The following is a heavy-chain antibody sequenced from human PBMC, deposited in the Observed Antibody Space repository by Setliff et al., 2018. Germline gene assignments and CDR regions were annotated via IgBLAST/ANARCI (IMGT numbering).Heavy chain of an antibody. CDR3: AKELSMAYGND. CDR1: RFTFSVYV. CDR2: ITGSGGGT. D-gene: IGHD1-1*01. J-gene: IGHJ4*02. Sequence: GGSLRLSCTASRFTFSVYVMAWVRQAPGKGLEWVSSITGSGGGTYYADSVKGRFIVSRDNSKNTLYLQMNILRVDDTAIYYCAKELSMAYGNDWGLGTLVTVSS. V-gene: IGHV3-23*01.